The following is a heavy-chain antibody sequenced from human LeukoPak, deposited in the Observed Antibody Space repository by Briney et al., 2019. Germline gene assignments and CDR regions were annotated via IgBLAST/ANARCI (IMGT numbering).Heavy chain of an antibody. CDR3: ARDLSWFGEFDY. Sequence: VQPGRSLRLSCAASGFTFSSYGMHWVRQAPGKGLEWVAVIWYDGSNKYYADSVKGRFTISRDNSKNTLYQQMNSLRAEDTAVYYCARDLSWFGEFDYWGQGTLVTVSS. CDR1: GFTFSSYG. CDR2: IWYDGSNK. D-gene: IGHD3-10*01. V-gene: IGHV3-33*01. J-gene: IGHJ4*02.